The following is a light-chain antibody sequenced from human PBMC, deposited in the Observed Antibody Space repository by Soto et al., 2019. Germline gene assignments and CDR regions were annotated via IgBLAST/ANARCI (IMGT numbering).Light chain of an antibody. CDR1: QSIRNY. V-gene: IGKV1-39*01. CDR3: QQSYSTPRWT. CDR2: AAS. Sequence: DIQMTQSPSSLSASVGDRVTITCRASQSIRNYLNWYQQKPGKAPKFLIYAASSLQSGVPSRFSGVGAGTDFTLTISSLQPEDFAIYYCQQSYSTPRWTFGQGTKVEIK. J-gene: IGKJ1*01.